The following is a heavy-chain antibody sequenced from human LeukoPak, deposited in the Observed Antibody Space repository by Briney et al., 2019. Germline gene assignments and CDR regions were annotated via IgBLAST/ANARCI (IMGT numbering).Heavy chain of an antibody. J-gene: IGHJ4*01. Sequence: ASVKVSCKASGYTFTGYYMHWVRQAPGQGPEWMGWINPDSGGTNYAQKLQGRVTMTRDTSISTAYMELSGLRSDDTAVYYCARSSTWYLYYFAYWGQGTLVTVSS. CDR1: GYTFTGYY. CDR3: ARSSTWYLYYFAY. V-gene: IGHV1-2*02. D-gene: IGHD6-13*01. CDR2: INPDSGGT.